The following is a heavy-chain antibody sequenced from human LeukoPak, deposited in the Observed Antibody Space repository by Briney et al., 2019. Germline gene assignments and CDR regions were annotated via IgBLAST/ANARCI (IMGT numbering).Heavy chain of an antibody. J-gene: IGHJ5*02. CDR2: IWYDGSNK. V-gene: IGHV3-33*01. D-gene: IGHD6-13*01. CDR1: GFTFSSYS. CDR3: ARDRQQLGYNWFDP. Sequence: PGGSLRLSCAASGFTFSSYSMHWVRQAPGKGLEWVAVIWYDGSNKYYADSVKGRFTISRDNSKNTLYLQMNSLRAEDTAVYYCARDRQQLGYNWFDPWGQGTLVTVSS.